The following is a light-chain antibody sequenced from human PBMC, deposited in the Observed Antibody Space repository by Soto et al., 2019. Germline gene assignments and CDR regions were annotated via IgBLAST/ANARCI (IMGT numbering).Light chain of an antibody. CDR2: QDS. Sequence: SYELTQSPSVSVSPGQTASITCSGDKLGDKYASWYQQQPGQSPVLIIYQDSKRPSGIPERFSGSNSGNTATLTISGAQAWDEADYYCQAWDSSAAVFGGGTKVTVL. V-gene: IGLV3-1*01. J-gene: IGLJ3*02. CDR3: QAWDSSAAV. CDR1: KLGDKY.